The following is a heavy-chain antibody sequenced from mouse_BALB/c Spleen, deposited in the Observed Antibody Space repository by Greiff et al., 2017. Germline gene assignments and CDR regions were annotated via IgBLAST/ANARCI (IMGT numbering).Heavy chain of an antibody. J-gene: IGHJ4*01. V-gene: IGHV3-6*02. CDR3: ARDHGYYVLMAMDY. D-gene: IGHD1-1*01. CDR1: GYSITSGYS. CDR2: ISYDGSN. Sequence: DVKLQESGPGLVKPSQSLSLTCSVTGYSITSGYSWNWIRQFPGNKLEWMGYISYDGSNNYNPSLKVRISITRDTSKNQFFLKLNSVTTEDTATYYCARDHGYYVLMAMDYWGQGTSVTVSS.